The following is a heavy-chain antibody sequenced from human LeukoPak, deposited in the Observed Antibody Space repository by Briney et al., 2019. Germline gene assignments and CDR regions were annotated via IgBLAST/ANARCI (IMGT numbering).Heavy chain of an antibody. CDR2: IYYSGAT. CDR3: ARFYRSIKGGFDF. V-gene: IGHV4-39*07. D-gene: IGHD2-15*01. Sequence: SETLSLTCTVSRGSISSTSYYWGWIRQPPGKGLEWIANIYYSGATSYNPSLKSRATISVDTSTNQFSVKLTSVTAADTAIYYGARFYRSIKGGFDFWARGQWSPSLQ. CDR1: RGSISSTSYY. J-gene: IGHJ3*01.